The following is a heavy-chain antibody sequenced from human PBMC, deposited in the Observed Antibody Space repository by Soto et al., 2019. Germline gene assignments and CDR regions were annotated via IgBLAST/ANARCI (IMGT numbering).Heavy chain of an antibody. CDR2: INHSGST. J-gene: IGHJ5*02. D-gene: IGHD5-12*01. CDR1: GGSFSGYY. V-gene: IGHV4-34*01. CDR3: ARGKIVATIGRWFDP. Sequence: SETLSLTCAVYGGSFSGYYWSWIRQPPGKGLEWIGEINHSGSTNYNPSLKSRVTISVDTSKNQFSLKLSSETAADTAVYYCARGKIVATIGRWFDPWGQGTLVTVSS.